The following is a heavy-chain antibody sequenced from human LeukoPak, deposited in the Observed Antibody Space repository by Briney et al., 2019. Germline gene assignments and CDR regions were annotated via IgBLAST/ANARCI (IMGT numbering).Heavy chain of an antibody. CDR3: AKGDCSSTSCSTYLDY. Sequence: GGSLRLSCAASGFTFNSHAMNWVRQAPGKGLEWVSGISGSGDSTYYADSVKGRFTISRDSSKNTLFLQMNRPRAEDTAVYYCAKGDCSSTSCSTYLDYWGQGTLVTVSS. CDR2: ISGSGDST. D-gene: IGHD2-2*02. CDR1: GFTFNSHA. J-gene: IGHJ4*02. V-gene: IGHV3-23*01.